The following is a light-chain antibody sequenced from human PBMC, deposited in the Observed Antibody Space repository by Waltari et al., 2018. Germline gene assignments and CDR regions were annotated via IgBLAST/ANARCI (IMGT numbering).Light chain of an antibody. CDR2: DVS. CDR1: SSDVGDYDY. CDR3: SSYAGSDNLV. V-gene: IGLV2-8*01. Sequence: QSALTQPPSASGSLGQSVTISCTGTSSDVGDYDYVSWFQQHPGKAPKLMIYDVSRSASGGPDRGSDSKSGNAASLTVLGLQADDQAEYYCSSYAGSDNLVFGSGTKVTVL. J-gene: IGLJ1*01.